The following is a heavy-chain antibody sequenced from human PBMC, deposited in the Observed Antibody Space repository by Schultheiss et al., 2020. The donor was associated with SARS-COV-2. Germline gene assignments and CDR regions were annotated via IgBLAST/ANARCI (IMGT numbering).Heavy chain of an antibody. CDR2: IYHSGST. Sequence: SQTLSLTCAVYGGSFSGYYWGWIRQPPGKGLEWIGSIYHSGSTYYNPSLKSRVTISVDTSKNQFSLKLSSVTAADTAVYYCARGSSYYGSGSYFSYFDYWGQGTLVTVSS. CDR3: ARGSSYYGSGSYFSYFDY. J-gene: IGHJ4*02. D-gene: IGHD3-10*01. CDR1: GGSFSGYY. V-gene: IGHV4-38-2*01.